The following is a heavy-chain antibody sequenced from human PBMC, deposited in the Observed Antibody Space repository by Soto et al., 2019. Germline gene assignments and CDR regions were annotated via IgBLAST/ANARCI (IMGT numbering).Heavy chain of an antibody. D-gene: IGHD3-3*01. CDR2: IKSKTDGGTT. CDR1: GFTFSNAW. J-gene: IGHJ6*02. CDR3: TTTFLARSYYGMDV. Sequence: EVQLVESGGGLVKPGGSLRLSCAASGFTFSNAWMNWVRQAPGKGLEWVGRIKSKTDGGTTDYAAPVKGRFTISRDDSKNTLYLQMNGLKTEDTAVYYCTTTFLARSYYGMDVWGQGTTVTVSS. V-gene: IGHV3-15*07.